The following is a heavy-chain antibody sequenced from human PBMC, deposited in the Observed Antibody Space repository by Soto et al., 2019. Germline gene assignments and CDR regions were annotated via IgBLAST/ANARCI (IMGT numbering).Heavy chain of an antibody. D-gene: IGHD6-13*01. CDR1: GGSISNYY. V-gene: IGHV4-59*01. CDR3: ARDSSSYYYYGMDV. Sequence: SETLSLTCTVSGGSISNYYWSWIRQPPGKELEWIAYIYYSGSTNYNPSLKSRVTISVDTSKNQFSLKLSSVTAADTAVYYCARDSSSYYYYGMDVWGQGTTVTVSS. CDR2: IYYSGST. J-gene: IGHJ6*02.